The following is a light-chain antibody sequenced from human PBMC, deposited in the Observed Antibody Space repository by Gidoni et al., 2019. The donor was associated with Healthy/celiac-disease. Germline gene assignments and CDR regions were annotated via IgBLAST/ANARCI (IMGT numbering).Light chain of an antibody. CDR3: MQSIQLPGT. CDR1: QSLLHSDGKTY. J-gene: IGKJ4*01. V-gene: IGKV2D-29*01. Sequence: DIVTTQTPLSLSVTPGQPASIPCKSSQSLLHSDGKTYLYRYQQKPAQPPQLLIYEVSNRFSGVPARFSSGRSGTDFALKISRVEAGDVGVYYCMQSIQLPGTFGGGTKVEIK. CDR2: EVS.